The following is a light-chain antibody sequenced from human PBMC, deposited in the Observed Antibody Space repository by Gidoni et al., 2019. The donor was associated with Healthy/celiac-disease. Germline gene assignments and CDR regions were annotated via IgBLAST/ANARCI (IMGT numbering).Light chain of an antibody. J-gene: IGKJ2*01. CDR1: PRISSY. CDR2: ASS. CDR3: QQLNSYPMYT. Sequence: DIKLTQSPSFLSPSVGDIGTITCSATPRISSYLAWYQQKPRKAPKLLIYASSTLQSGVPSRFSGSGSGTEFTLTISSLQPEAFATYDCQQLNSYPMYTFGQGTKLEIK. V-gene: IGKV1-9*01.